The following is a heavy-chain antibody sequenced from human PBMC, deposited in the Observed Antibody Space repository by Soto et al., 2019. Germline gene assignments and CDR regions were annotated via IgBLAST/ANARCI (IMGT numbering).Heavy chain of an antibody. Sequence: ASVKVSCKASGYTFTSYDINWVGQATGQGLEWMGWMNPNSGNTGYAQKFQGRVTMTRNTSISTAYMELSSLRSEDTAVYYCATTAYDFWSGDSSTFDYWGQGTLVTVSS. CDR3: ATTAYDFWSGDSSTFDY. CDR2: MNPNSGNT. D-gene: IGHD3-3*01. CDR1: GYTFTSYD. V-gene: IGHV1-8*01. J-gene: IGHJ4*02.